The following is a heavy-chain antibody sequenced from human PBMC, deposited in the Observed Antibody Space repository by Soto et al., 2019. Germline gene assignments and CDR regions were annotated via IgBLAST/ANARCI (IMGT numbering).Heavy chain of an antibody. V-gene: IGHV3-30*18. CDR3: AKDPYDSWGWFDP. D-gene: IGHD3-22*01. CDR1: GFTFSDYW. J-gene: IGHJ5*02. CDR2: ISYDGSNK. Sequence: GGSLRLSCAASGFTFSDYWMHWVRQGPGRGLEWVAVISYDGSNKYYADSVKGRFTISRDNSKNTLYLQMNSLRAEDTAVYYCAKDPYDSWGWFDPWGQGTLVTVSS.